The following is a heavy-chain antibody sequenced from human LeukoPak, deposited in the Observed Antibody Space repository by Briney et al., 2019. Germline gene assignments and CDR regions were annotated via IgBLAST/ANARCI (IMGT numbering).Heavy chain of an antibody. J-gene: IGHJ4*02. CDR1: GFTFSNFL. CDR3: AKKGATTGDFDY. V-gene: IGHV3-23*01. Sequence: PGGSLGLSCAASGFTFSNFLMTWVRQAPGKGPEWVSAISGSGGDTYYADSVKGRFTISRDNSKNTLYLQMNSLRAEDTAVYYCAKKGATTGDFDYWGQGTLVTVSS. CDR2: ISGSGGDT. D-gene: IGHD1-26*01.